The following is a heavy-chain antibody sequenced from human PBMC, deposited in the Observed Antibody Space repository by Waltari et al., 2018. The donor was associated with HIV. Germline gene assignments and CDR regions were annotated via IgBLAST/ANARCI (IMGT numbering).Heavy chain of an antibody. CDR2: VKTDGSDT. Sequence: EVQLVESGGGLVLPGGSLRLSCAASGFIFNTQWMHWVRQAPGKGLGRLSRVKTDGSDTIYADSVKGRFTASRDNAKNTFYLHMNSLRAEDTALYYCATGLRHVFDSWGQGTMVTVSS. J-gene: IGHJ3*01. CDR3: ATGLRHVFDS. CDR1: GFIFNTQW. V-gene: IGHV3-74*01.